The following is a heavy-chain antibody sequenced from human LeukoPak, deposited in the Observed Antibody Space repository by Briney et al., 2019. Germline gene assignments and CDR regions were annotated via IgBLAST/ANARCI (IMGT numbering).Heavy chain of an antibody. J-gene: IGHJ4*02. Sequence: PSETLSLTRTVSGGSISSSSYYWGWIRQPPGKGLEWIGSIYYSGSTYYNPSLKSRVTISVDTSKNQFSLKLSSVTAADTAVYYCARRLIDDWGQGTLVTVSS. CDR1: GGSISSSSYY. D-gene: IGHD2/OR15-2a*01. CDR2: IYYSGST. V-gene: IGHV4-39*01. CDR3: ARRLIDD.